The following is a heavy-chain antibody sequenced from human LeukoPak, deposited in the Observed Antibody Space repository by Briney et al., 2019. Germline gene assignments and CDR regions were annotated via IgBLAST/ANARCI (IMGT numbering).Heavy chain of an antibody. CDR1: GGSISTYY. D-gene: IGHD6-6*01. V-gene: IGHV4-59*01. CDR3: ARTLIAPRQNCFDY. Sequence: SETLSLTCTVSGGSISTYYWSWIRQVPGKGLEWIGYIYYSGSTNYNPSLESRVTMSVDTSKNQFSLNLSSVTAADTAVYYCARTLIAPRQNCFDYWGQGTLVTVFS. J-gene: IGHJ4*02. CDR2: IYYSGST.